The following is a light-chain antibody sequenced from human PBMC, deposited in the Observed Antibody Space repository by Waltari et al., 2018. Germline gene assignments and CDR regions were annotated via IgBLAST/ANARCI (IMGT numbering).Light chain of an antibody. V-gene: IGKV2-24*01. CDR1: QSLVDTDGNTY. Sequence: DLVMTQTPLSSLVSLGQPASISCRSSQSLVDTDGNTYLSWLHQRPGQPPRLLMYKVSNRVSGVPDRFSGSGAGTDFTLKISRVEAEDVGIYYCAQATHFPRTFGQGTKVEI. J-gene: IGKJ1*01. CDR3: AQATHFPRT. CDR2: KVS.